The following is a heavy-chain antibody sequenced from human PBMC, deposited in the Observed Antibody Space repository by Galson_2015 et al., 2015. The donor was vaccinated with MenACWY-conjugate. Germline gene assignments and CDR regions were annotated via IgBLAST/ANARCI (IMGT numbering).Heavy chain of an antibody. CDR3: VRGGRPRRGGSTNDVSPMDV. CDR1: GDSVASRSAA. Sequence: CAISGDSVASRSAAWNWIRQSPSRGLEWLERTYFRYKWNDDYAESVRGRIAIEEETSRTQMSLQLRSVTPEDTAVYYCVRGGRPRRGGSTNDVSPMDVWGQGTTVIVSS. D-gene: IGHD1-1*01. CDR2: TYFRYKWND. V-gene: IGHV6-1*01. J-gene: IGHJ6*02.